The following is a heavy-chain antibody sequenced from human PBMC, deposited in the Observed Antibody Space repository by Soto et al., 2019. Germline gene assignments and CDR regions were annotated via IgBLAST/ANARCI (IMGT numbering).Heavy chain of an antibody. J-gene: IGHJ2*01. CDR2: ISAYNGNT. D-gene: IGHD4-17*01. CDR3: PRDHPRDYGDYPRWYFDL. V-gene: IGHV1-18*01. Sequence: QVQLVQSGAEVKKPGASVKVSCKASGYTFTSYGISWVRQAPGQGLEWMGWISAYNGNTNYAQKLQGRVTMTTDTATSNTYMRLRRLRTADTAVYYCPRDHPRDYGDYPRWYFDLSGRGTLVNVSS. CDR1: GYTFTSYG.